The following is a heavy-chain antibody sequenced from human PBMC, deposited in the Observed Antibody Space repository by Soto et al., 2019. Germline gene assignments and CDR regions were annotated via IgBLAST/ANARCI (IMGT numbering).Heavy chain of an antibody. D-gene: IGHD2-2*01. CDR2: IVVGSGNT. Sequence: ASVKVSCKASGFTFTSSAVQWVRQARGQRLEWIGWIVVGSGNTNYAQKFQERVTITRDMSTSTAYMELSSLRSEDTAVYYCAADRVVVPAAPTWDYYYYGMDVWGQGTTVTVSS. J-gene: IGHJ6*02. V-gene: IGHV1-58*01. CDR3: AADRVVVPAAPTWDYYYYGMDV. CDR1: GFTFTSSA.